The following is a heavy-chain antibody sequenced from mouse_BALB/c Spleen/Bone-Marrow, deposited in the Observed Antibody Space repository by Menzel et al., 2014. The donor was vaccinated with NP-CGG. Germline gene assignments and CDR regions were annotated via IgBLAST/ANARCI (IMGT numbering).Heavy chain of an antibody. V-gene: IGHV14-3*02. CDR1: GFNIKDTY. J-gene: IGHJ3*01. CDR3: ARYNDGSSQFAY. CDR2: IDPANGNT. Sequence: DVKLQESGAELVKPGASVKLSCTASGFNIKDTYMHWVKQRPEQGLEWIGRIDPANGNTKYDPKFQGKATITADTSSNTASLQLSSLTSEDTAVYYCARYNDGSSQFAYWGQGTLVTVSA. D-gene: IGHD1-1*01.